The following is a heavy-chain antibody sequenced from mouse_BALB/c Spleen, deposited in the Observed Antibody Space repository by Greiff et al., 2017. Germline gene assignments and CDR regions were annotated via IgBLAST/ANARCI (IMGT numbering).Heavy chain of an antibody. CDR3: ARHRYGSSYAMDY. D-gene: IGHD1-1*01. CDR1: GFTFSSYT. V-gene: IGHV5-12-2*01. J-gene: IGHJ4*01. CDR2: ISNGGGST. Sequence: EVKLMESGGGLVQPGGSLKLSCAASGFTFSSYTMSWVRQTPEKRLEWVAYISNGGGSTYYPDTVKGRFTISRDNAKNTLYLQMSSLKSEDTAMYYCARHRYGSSYAMDYWGQGTSVTVSS.